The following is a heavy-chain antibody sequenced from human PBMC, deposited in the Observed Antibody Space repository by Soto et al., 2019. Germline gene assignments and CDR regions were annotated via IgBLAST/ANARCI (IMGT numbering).Heavy chain of an antibody. CDR3: ARDATRIAARRAGYYYGMDV. V-gene: IGHV3-21*01. CDR2: ISSSSSYI. CDR1: GFTFSSYS. J-gene: IGHJ6*02. D-gene: IGHD6-6*01. Sequence: GGSLRLSCAASGFTFSSYSMNWVRQAPGKGLEWVSSISSSSSYIYYADSVKGRFTISRDNAKNSLYLQMNSLRAEDTAVYYCARDATRIAARRAGYYYGMDVWGQGTTVTVSS.